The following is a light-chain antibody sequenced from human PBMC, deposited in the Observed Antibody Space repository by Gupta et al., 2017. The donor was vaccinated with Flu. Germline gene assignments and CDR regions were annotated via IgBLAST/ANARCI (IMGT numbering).Light chain of an antibody. CDR1: QSVIRY. Sequence: DIQMTQSPSTLSASVGDRVTITCRASQSVIRYLAWYQQKPGQAPKLLIYRASTVESGVPSRFSGSGSGTEFTLTISSRQPDDFATYYCQHYNSFSWTFGQGTKVEIK. V-gene: IGKV1-5*03. J-gene: IGKJ1*01. CDR2: RAS. CDR3: QHYNSFSWT.